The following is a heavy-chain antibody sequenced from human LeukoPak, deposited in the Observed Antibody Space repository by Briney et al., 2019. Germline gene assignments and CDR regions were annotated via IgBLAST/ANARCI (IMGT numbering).Heavy chain of an antibody. J-gene: IGHJ3*02. D-gene: IGHD2-15*01. Sequence: GGSLRLSCAASGFTFSSYGMHWVRQAPGKGLEWVAFIQYDGSNKYYADSVKGRFTISRDNSKNTLYLQMNSLRAEDTAVYYCANDLRREDIVVVVASHDAFDIWGQGTMVTVSS. CDR2: IQYDGSNK. V-gene: IGHV3-30*02. CDR1: GFTFSSYG. CDR3: ANDLRREDIVVVVASHDAFDI.